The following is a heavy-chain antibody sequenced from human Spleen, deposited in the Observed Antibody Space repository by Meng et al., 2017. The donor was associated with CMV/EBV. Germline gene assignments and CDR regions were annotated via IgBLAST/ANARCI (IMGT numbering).Heavy chain of an antibody. J-gene: IGHJ6*02. V-gene: IGHV3-23*01. D-gene: IGHD6-6*01. CDR1: GFTFSGYA. CDR2: MSGSGGAT. Sequence: GGSLRLSCAASGFTFSGYAMTWVRQTPGKGLEWVSVMSGSGGATYYADSVQGRFTISRDNSKNTLYLQMNSLRAEDTAVYYCARDRDPSALSRYYYYGLDVWGQGTTVTVSS. CDR3: ARDRDPSALSRYYYYGLDV.